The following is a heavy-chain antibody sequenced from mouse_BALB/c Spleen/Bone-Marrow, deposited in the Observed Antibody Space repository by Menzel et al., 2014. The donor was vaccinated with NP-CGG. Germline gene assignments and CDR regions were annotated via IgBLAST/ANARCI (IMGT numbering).Heavy chain of an antibody. CDR2: IYPGDGDT. J-gene: IGHJ4*01. Sequence: VQLQQSGAEVMRPGSSVNISCKASGYAFSNYGMNWVKQRPGQGLEWIGQIYPGDGDTNYNGKFKGRVTLTAGKSSSTAYMQLSSLTSEDSAVYFCASVYDYGRGYAMDYWGQGTSVTVSS. V-gene: IGHV1-80*01. CDR1: GYAFSNYG. D-gene: IGHD2-4*01. CDR3: ASVYDYGRGYAMDY.